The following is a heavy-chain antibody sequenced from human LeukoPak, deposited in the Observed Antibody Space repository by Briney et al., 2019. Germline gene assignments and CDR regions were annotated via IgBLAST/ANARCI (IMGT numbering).Heavy chain of an antibody. CDR3: AGLVGRYSSGLYYYYFDY. CDR1: GDSINSLDL. V-gene: IGHV4-4*02. J-gene: IGHJ4*02. Sequence: SETLSLTCTVSGDSINSLDLWSWVRQPPGKGLEWIGEMYLSGTTHSNPTVKSRVTISIDKSKNQFFLNLSSLTAADTAVYYCAGLVGRYSSGLYYYYFDYWGQGTLVTVSS. D-gene: IGHD3-22*01. CDR2: MYLSGTT.